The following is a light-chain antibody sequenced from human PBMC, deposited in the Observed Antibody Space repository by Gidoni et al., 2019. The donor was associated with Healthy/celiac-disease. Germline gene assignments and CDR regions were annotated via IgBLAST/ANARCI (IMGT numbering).Light chain of an antibody. CDR3: CSYAGSSTKVV. Sequence: QSALTQPAPVSGSPGQSITISCTGTSSDVGNYNLVSWYQQHPGKAPKLMIYEGSKRPSGVSNRFSGSKSGNTASLTISGLQAEDEADYYCCSYAGSSTKVVFGGGTKLTVL. J-gene: IGLJ2*01. CDR2: EGS. V-gene: IGLV2-23*01. CDR1: SSDVGNYNL.